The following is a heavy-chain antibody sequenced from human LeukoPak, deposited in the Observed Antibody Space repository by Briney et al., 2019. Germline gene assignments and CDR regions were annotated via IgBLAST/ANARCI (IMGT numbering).Heavy chain of an antibody. CDR3: AKGIVAAGLFFDY. CDR2: ISYSADTI. Sequence: GGSLRLSCAASGFTFSDYYMGWIRQAPGKGLEWVSYISYSADTIYYADSVKGRFTISRDNAKNSLYLQMNSLRAEDTAMYYCAKGIVAAGLFFDYWGQGTLVTVSS. CDR1: GFTFSDYY. V-gene: IGHV3-11*01. J-gene: IGHJ4*02. D-gene: IGHD6-13*01.